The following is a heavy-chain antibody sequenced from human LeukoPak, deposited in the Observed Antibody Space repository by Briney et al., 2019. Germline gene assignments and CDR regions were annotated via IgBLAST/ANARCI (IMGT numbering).Heavy chain of an antibody. J-gene: IGHJ6*02. Sequence: PSETLSLICAVYGGSFSGYYWRWIRQPPGKGLEWIGEINHSGSTNYNPSLKSRVTISVDTSKNQFSLKLSSVTAADTAVYYCARGRKGYYYYGMDVWGQGTTVTVSS. CDR1: GGSFSGYY. V-gene: IGHV4-34*01. CDR3: ARGRKGYYYYGMDV. CDR2: INHSGST.